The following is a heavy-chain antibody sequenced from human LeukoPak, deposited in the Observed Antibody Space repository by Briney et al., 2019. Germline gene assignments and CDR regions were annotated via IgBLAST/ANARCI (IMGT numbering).Heavy chain of an antibody. J-gene: IGHJ4*02. CDR3: WSKNDYGVY. CDR1: GFNFSGSA. D-gene: IGHD3-3*01. Sequence: GGSLRLSCAASGFNFSGSAMHWVRQASGKGLEWVGRIRSKTNNYATTYAASVKGRFTISRDDSKNTAYLQMNSLNIEDTATYYCWSKNDYGVYGGQGTLVTVSS. CDR2: IRSKTNNYAT. V-gene: IGHV3-73*01.